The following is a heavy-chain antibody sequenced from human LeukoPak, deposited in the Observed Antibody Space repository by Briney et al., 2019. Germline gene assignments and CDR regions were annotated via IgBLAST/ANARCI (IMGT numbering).Heavy chain of an antibody. Sequence: GGSLRLSCAASGFTVSSYYMSWVRQAPGKGLEWVSVIYSGDSTSYADSVKGRFTISRDSSKNTLYLQMNSLRAEDTAVYYCATTKLWLAFDSWSQGTLVTVSS. CDR1: GFTVSSYY. CDR3: ATTKLWLAFDS. D-gene: IGHD6-19*01. J-gene: IGHJ4*02. CDR2: IYSGDST. V-gene: IGHV3-53*01.